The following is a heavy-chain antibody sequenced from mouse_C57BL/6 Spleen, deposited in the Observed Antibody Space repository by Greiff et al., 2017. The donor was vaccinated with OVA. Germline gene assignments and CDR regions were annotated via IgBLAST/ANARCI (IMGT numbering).Heavy chain of an antibody. CDR2: INPNNGGT. D-gene: IGHD1-1*01. J-gene: IGHJ1*03. Sequence: VHVKQSGPELVKPGASVKMSCKASGYTFTDYNMHWVKQSHGKSLEWIGYINPNNGGTSYNQKFKGKATLTVNKSSSTAYMELRSLTSEDSAVYYCAREDYGSSYGYFDVWGTGTTVTVSS. CDR1: GYTFTDYN. V-gene: IGHV1-22*01. CDR3: AREDYGSSYGYFDV.